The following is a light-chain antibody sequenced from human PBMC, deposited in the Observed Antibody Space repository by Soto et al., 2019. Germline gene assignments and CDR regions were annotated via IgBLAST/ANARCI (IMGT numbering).Light chain of an antibody. J-gene: IGKJ5*01. CDR1: QSISSY. CDR3: QQSYSTSIT. CDR2: AAS. Sequence: DIQMTQSPSSLSASIGDRVTITCRASQSISSYLNWYHQRPGKAPKLLIYAASSLQRGVPSRFSGSGSGTDFTLTISSLQPEDFATYYCQQSYSTSITVGQGTRLEIK. V-gene: IGKV1-39*01.